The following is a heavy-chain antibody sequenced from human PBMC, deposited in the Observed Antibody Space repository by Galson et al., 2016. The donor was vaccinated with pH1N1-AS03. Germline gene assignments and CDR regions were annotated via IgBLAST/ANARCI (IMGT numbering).Heavy chain of an antibody. CDR3: ARDWTGSIDY. J-gene: IGHJ4*02. Sequence: SLRLSCAASGFTFSSSWMHWVRQAPGKGLVSLSLVKSDGSHTYYADSVKGRFTISRDNAKNTLYLQMDSLRAEDTAVYYCARDWTGSIDYWGQGTLVTGSS. V-gene: IGHV3-74*01. CDR1: GFTFSSSW. D-gene: IGHD3/OR15-3a*01. CDR2: VKSDGSHT.